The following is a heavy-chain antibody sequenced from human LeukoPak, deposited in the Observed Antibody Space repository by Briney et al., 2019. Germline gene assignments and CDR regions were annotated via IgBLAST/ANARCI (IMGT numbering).Heavy chain of an antibody. CDR3: ARGRALYYSSGCIFDY. Sequence: SXTLSLTCAVYGGSFSGYYWSWIRQTPGKGLEWIGEVNNSGSTNYNPSLKSRVTISVDTSKDQFSLKLSSVTAADTAVYYCARGRALYYSSGCIFDYWGQRTLVTVSS. CDR1: GGSFSGYY. CDR2: VNNSGST. D-gene: IGHD6-19*01. V-gene: IGHV4-34*01. J-gene: IGHJ4*02.